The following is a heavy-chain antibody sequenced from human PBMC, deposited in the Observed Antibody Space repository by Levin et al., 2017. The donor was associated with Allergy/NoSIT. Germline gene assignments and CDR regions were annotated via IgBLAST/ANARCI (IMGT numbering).Heavy chain of an antibody. CDR2: ISSSGTTM. CDR3: ASSPSKHSGWLGF. D-gene: IGHD1-26*01. V-gene: IGHV3-48*02. J-gene: IGHJ4*02. CDR1: GITFSTYT. Sequence: GESLKISCEASGITFSTYTMIWVRQAPGKGLEWISYISSSGTTMIYGDSVRGRFTISRDNAKNSVYLQMNSLKDADTAVYYCASSPSKHSGWLGFWGQGTLVTVSS.